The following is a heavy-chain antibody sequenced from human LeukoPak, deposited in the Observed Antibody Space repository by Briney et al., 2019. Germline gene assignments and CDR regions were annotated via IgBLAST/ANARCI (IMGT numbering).Heavy chain of an antibody. CDR2: IYYSGST. CDR1: GGSISSYY. V-gene: IGHV4-59*01. D-gene: IGHD4-11*01. CDR3: ARYNNLLDY. Sequence: PSETLSLTCTVSGGSISSYYWSWIRQPPGKGLEWIGYIYYSGSTNYNPSLKSRVTISVDTSKNQFSLKLSSVTAADTAVYYCARYNNLLDYWGQGTLVTVSS. J-gene: IGHJ4*02.